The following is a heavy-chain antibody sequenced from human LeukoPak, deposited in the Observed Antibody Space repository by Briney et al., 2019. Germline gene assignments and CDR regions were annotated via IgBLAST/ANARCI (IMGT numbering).Heavy chain of an antibody. Sequence: PSETLSLTCTVSGYSISSGYYWGWIRQPPGKGLEWIGSIYHSGSTYYNPSLKSRVTISVDTSKNQFSLKLSSVTAADTAVYYCARDRGCSGGSCHDYWGQGTLVTVSS. CDR3: ARDRGCSGGSCHDY. J-gene: IGHJ4*02. CDR1: GYSISSGYY. CDR2: IYHSGST. V-gene: IGHV4-38-2*02. D-gene: IGHD2-15*01.